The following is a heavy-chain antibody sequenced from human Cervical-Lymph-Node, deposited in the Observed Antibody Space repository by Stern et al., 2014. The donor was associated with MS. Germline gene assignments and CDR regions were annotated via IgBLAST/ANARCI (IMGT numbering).Heavy chain of an antibody. CDR2: ISGSGGST. V-gene: IGHV3-23*04. CDR3: ARDWDRQQWLVPYFFDS. D-gene: IGHD6-19*01. CDR1: GFTFSNYA. J-gene: IGHJ4*02. Sequence: VQLVQSGGDLIQPGGSLRLSCEASGFTFSNYAMSWVRQAPGKGLEWVSTISGSGGSTHFADSMKGRFIVSRDNSKNTLFLQMNNLRVDDTAIYYCARDWDRQQWLVPYFFDSWGQGTLVTVSS.